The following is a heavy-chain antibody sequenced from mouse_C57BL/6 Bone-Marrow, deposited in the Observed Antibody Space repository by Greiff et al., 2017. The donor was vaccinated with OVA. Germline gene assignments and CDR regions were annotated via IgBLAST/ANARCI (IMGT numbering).Heavy chain of an antibody. CDR1: GFTFSDYY. D-gene: IGHD4-1*01. J-gene: IGHJ2*01. V-gene: IGHV5-12*01. Sequence: EVMLVESGGGLVQPGGSLKLSCAASGFTFSDYYMYWVRQTPEKRLEWVAYISNGGGSTYYPDTVKGRFTISRDNAKNTLYLQMSRLKSEDTAMYYCARANWAFDYWGQGTTLTVSS. CDR2: ISNGGGST. CDR3: ARANWAFDY.